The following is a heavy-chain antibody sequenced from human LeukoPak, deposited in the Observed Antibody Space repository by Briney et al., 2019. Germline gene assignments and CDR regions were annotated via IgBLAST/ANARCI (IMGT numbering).Heavy chain of an antibody. J-gene: IGHJ3*02. CDR2: ISSTGSTI. CDR1: GLSFSSSG. D-gene: IGHD1-26*01. CDR3: ARSILVGATGAFDI. Sequence: PGGSLRLSCAASGLSFSSSGMNWVRQAPGKGLECVSYISSTGSTIYYADSVKGRFTISRDNARSSLFLSMSSLRAEDTAVYYCARSILVGATGAFDIWGQGTMITVS. V-gene: IGHV3-48*03.